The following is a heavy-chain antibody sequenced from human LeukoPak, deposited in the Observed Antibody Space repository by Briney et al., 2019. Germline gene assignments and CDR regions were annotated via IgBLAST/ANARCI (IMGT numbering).Heavy chain of an antibody. V-gene: IGHV3-21*01. J-gene: IGHJ4*02. D-gene: IGHD6-19*01. CDR1: GFTVSSYS. Sequence: GGSLRLSCAASGFTVSSYSMNWVRQAPGKGLEWVSSISSSSSYIYYADSVKGRFTISRDNAKNSLYLQMNSLRAEDTAVYHCASISSGWYWDYWGQGTLVTVSS. CDR2: ISSSSSYI. CDR3: ASISSGWYWDY.